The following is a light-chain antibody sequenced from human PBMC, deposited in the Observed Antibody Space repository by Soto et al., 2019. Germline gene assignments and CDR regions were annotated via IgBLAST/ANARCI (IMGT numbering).Light chain of an antibody. J-gene: IGLJ2*01. Sequence: YELTQPPSVSVAPGKTARITWGGNNIGSKSVNWYQQKPGQAPVLVIYYDSDRPSGIPERFSGSNSGNTATLTISRVEAGDEADYSCQVWDSSSDHVVFGGGTKLTVL. CDR2: YDS. CDR1: NIGSKS. V-gene: IGLV3-21*04. CDR3: QVWDSSSDHVV.